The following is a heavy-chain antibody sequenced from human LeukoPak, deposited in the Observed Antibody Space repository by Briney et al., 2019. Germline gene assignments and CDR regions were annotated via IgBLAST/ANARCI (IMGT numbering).Heavy chain of an antibody. CDR1: GFTFSTYA. CDR2: ISVNGGS. CDR3: AREPPGVPDY. J-gene: IGHJ4*02. Sequence: PGGSLRLSCAASGFTFSTYAMNWVRQAPGKGLEWVAVISVNGGSNYADSVRGRFSISRDNSRNTLYLQMNSLRAEDTAVYYCAREPPGVPDYWGQATLVTVSS. D-gene: IGHD3-10*01. V-gene: IGHV3-23*01.